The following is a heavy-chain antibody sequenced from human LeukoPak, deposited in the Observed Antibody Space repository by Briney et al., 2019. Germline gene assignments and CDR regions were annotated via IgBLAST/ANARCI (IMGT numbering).Heavy chain of an antibody. CDR3: ARRPGSSGYY. D-gene: IGHD3-22*01. CDR2: IYYSGST. V-gene: IGHV4-39*01. CDR1: GGSISSSSYY. Sequence: SATPSLTCTVSGGSISSSSYYWGWIRQPPGKGLEWIGSIYYSGSTYYNPSLKSRVTISVDTSKNQFSLKLSSVTAADTAVYYCARRPGSSGYYWGQGTLVTVSS. J-gene: IGHJ4*02.